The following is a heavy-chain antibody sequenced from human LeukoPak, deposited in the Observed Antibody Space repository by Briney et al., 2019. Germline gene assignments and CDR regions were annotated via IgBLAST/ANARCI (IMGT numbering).Heavy chain of an antibody. CDR1: GYTLTELS. Sequence: ASVKVSCKVSGYTLTELSMHWVRQAPGKGLEWMGGFDPEDGETIYAQKFQGRVTMTRDTSTSTVYMELSSLRSEDTAVYYCARVSFDYTIDYWGQGTLVTVSS. CDR2: FDPEDGET. CDR3: ARVSFDYTIDY. D-gene: IGHD4-11*01. J-gene: IGHJ4*02. V-gene: IGHV1-24*01.